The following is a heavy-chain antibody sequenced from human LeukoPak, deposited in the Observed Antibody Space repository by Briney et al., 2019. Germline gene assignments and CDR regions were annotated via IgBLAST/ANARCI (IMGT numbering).Heavy chain of an antibody. D-gene: IGHD5-18*01. Sequence: SETLSLTCTVSGGSVSSGSYYWSWIRQPPGKGLEWIGYNYYSGSTNYNPSLKSRVTISVDTSKKQFSLKLSSVTAADTAVYYCARGAYSYGFFDYWGQGTLVTVSS. V-gene: IGHV4-61*01. J-gene: IGHJ4*02. CDR2: NYYSGST. CDR1: GGSVSSGSYY. CDR3: ARGAYSYGFFDY.